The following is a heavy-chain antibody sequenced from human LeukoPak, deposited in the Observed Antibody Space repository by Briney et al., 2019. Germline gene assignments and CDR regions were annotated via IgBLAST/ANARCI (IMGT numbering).Heavy chain of an antibody. CDR3: ARGPRGYAL. Sequence: SETLSLTCAVCGGSFSGYYWSWIRQPPGKGLEWIGEINHSGSTNYNPSLKSRVTISVDTSKNQFSLKLSSVTAADTAVYYCARGPRGYALWGQGTLVTVSS. V-gene: IGHV4-34*01. D-gene: IGHD5-12*01. CDR2: INHSGST. CDR1: GGSFSGYY. J-gene: IGHJ4*02.